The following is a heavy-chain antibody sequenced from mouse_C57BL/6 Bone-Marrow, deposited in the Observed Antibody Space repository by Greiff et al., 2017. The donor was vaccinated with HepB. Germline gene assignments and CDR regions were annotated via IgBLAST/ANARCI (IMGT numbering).Heavy chain of an antibody. CDR2: INPNNGGT. CDR1: GYTFTDYN. V-gene: IGHV1-22*01. D-gene: IGHD1-1*01. J-gene: IGHJ4*01. CDR3: ARLRYYGSSPYYYAMDY. Sequence: EVQLQQSGPELVKPGASVKMSCKASGYTFTDYNMHWVKQSHGKSLEWIGYINPNNGGTSYNQKFKGKATLTVNKSSSTAYMELRSLTSEDSAVYYCARLRYYGSSPYYYAMDYWGQGTSVTVSS.